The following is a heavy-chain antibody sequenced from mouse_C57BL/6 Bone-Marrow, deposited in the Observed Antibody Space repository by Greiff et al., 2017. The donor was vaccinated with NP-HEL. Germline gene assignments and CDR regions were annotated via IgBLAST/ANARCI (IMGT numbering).Heavy chain of an antibody. V-gene: IGHV1-78*01. Sequence: VKLQESDAELVKPGASVKISCKVSGYTFTDHTIHWMKQRPEQGLEWIGYIYPRDGSTKYNEKFKGKATLTADKSSSTAYMQLNSLTSEDSAVYFCARWTYYGSSYVSYYFDYWGQGTTLTVSS. J-gene: IGHJ2*01. CDR2: IYPRDGST. CDR3: ARWTYYGSSYVSYYFDY. CDR1: GYTFTDHT. D-gene: IGHD1-1*01.